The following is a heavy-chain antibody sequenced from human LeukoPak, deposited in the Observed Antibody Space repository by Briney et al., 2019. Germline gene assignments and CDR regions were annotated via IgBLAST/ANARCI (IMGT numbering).Heavy chain of an antibody. J-gene: IGHJ4*02. CDR2: IKSKTDGGTT. V-gene: IGHV3-15*01. CDR3: PTAGPASYDYFGGSYRSPAPIAY. Sequence: GGSLRLSCAASGFTFSNAWMSWVRQAPGKGLEWVGRIKSKTDGGTTDYAAPVKGRFTISRDDSKNTLYLQMNSLKTEDTAVYYCPTAGPASYDYFGGSYRSPAPIAYGGQGPRVTVPS. D-gene: IGHD3-16*02. CDR1: GFTFSNAW.